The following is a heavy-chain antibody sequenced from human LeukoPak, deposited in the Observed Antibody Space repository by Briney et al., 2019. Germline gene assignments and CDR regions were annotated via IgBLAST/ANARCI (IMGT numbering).Heavy chain of an antibody. D-gene: IGHD2-8*01. Sequence: SETLSLTCTVSGGSVSSGSYYWSWIRQPPGKGLEWIGYISNSGGTNYNPSLKSRVTISVDASKRQFSLKLSSVTAADTAVYYCARENKGVIDYWGQGTLVTVSS. J-gene: IGHJ4*02. CDR1: GGSVSSGSYY. CDR2: ISNSGGT. V-gene: IGHV4-61*01. CDR3: ARENKGVIDY.